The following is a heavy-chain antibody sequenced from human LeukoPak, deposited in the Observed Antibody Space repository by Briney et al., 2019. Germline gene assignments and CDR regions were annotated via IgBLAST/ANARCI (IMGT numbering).Heavy chain of an antibody. V-gene: IGHV3-23*01. D-gene: IGHD6-13*01. J-gene: IGHJ4*02. CDR1: GFTFSTYS. CDR2: ISGSGGST. CDR3: AKSTYSSSWYFDY. Sequence: GGSLRLSCSASGFTFSTYSMHWVRQAPGKGLEWVSAISGSGGSTYYADSVKGRFTISRDNSKNTLYLQMNTLRAEDTAVYYCAKSTYSSSWYFDYWGQGTLVTVSS.